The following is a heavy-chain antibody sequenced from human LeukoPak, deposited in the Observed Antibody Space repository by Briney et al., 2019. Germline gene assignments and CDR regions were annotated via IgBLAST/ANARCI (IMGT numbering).Heavy chain of an antibody. D-gene: IGHD3-10*01. Sequence: PSETLSLTCTVSGGSISSSNYYWGWIRQPPGKGPEWIGSIFYSGTTYYNPSLKSRVTISVDTSKNQFSLKLSSVTAADTAVYYCARPKTNSGDIDYWGQGTLVTVSS. J-gene: IGHJ4*02. CDR2: IFYSGTT. CDR1: GGSISSSNYY. CDR3: ARPKTNSGDIDY. V-gene: IGHV4-39*01.